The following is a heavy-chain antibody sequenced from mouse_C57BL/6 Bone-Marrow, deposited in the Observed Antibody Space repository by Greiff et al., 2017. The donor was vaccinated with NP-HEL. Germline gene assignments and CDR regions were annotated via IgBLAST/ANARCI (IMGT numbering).Heavy chain of an antibody. CDR2: IYPGSGNT. V-gene: IGHV1-76*01. J-gene: IGHJ1*03. CDR1: GYTFTDYY. D-gene: IGHD1-1*01. CDR3: ARSFTTVVARYFDV. Sequence: VQLQQSGAELVRPGASVKLSCKASGYTFTDYYINWVKQRPGQGLEWIARIYPGSGNTYYNEKFKGKATLTAEKSSSTAFMQLSSLTSEDSAVYFCARSFTTVVARYFDVWGTGTTVTVSS.